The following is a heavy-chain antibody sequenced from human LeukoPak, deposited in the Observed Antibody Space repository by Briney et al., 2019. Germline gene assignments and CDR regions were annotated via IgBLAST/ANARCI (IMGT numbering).Heavy chain of an antibody. V-gene: IGHV3-53*04. CDR1: GFTVSSNY. J-gene: IGHJ4*02. Sequence: GGSLRLSCAASGFTVSSNYMSWVRQAPGKGLEWVSLIYSGGGTYYADSVKGRFTISRHNSKNTLYLQMNSLRAEDTAVYYCARDPSYYDFWGGYWGQGTLVTVSS. D-gene: IGHD3-3*01. CDR2: IYSGGGT. CDR3: ARDPSYYDFWGGY.